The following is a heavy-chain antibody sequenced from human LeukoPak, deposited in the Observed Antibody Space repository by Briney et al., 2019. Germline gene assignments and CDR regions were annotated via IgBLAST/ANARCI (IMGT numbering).Heavy chain of an antibody. Sequence: PGGSLRLSCAASRFTFSTYWMHWVRQAPGKGLEWVSGINWNGGSTGYADSVKGRFTISRDNAKNSLYLQMNSLRAEDTALYYCARDDKGYSYGMDAFDIWGQGTMVTVSS. D-gene: IGHD5-18*01. CDR2: INWNGGST. V-gene: IGHV3-20*04. CDR3: ARDDKGYSYGMDAFDI. J-gene: IGHJ3*02. CDR1: RFTFSTYW.